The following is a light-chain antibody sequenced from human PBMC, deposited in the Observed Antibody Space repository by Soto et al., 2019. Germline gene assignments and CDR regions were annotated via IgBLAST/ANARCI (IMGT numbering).Light chain of an antibody. CDR2: DAS. Sequence: FTQSQATLTLSPGEHATPSCKASQSVRTFLAGYQQKHGETPRLLIYDASNRATGIPARFSGSGSGTDVTLTISSLEPEDFAVYYCQQRSNWPWTFGQGTKVDIK. CDR3: QQRSNWPWT. V-gene: IGKV3-11*01. CDR1: QSVRTF. J-gene: IGKJ1*01.